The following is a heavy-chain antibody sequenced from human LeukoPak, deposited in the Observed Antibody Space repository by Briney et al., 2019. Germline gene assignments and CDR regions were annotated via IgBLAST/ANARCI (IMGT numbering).Heavy chain of an antibody. J-gene: IGHJ6*02. CDR2: ISSSGSTI. Sequence: PGGSLRLSCAASGFTFSSYAMSWIRQAPGKGLEWVSYISSSGSTIYYADSVKGRFTISRDNAKNSLYLQMNSLRAEDTAVYYCARVLLSSSWANYYYYYYGMDVWGQGTTVTVSS. CDR3: ARVLLSSSWANYYYYYYGMDV. V-gene: IGHV3-11*01. CDR1: GFTFSSYA. D-gene: IGHD6-13*01.